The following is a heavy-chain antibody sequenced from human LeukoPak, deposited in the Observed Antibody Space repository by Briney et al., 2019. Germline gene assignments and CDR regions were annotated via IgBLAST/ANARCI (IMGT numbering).Heavy chain of an antibody. CDR1: GYTFTSYD. D-gene: IGHD3-16*02. J-gene: IGHJ5*02. CDR3: AREGDRLAGWFDP. CDR2: INPNSGGT. Sequence: GASVKVSCKAPGYTFTSYDINWVRQATGQGLEWMGWINPNSGGTNYAQKFQGRVTMTRDTSISTAYMELSRLRSDDTAVYYCAREGDRLAGWFDPWGQGTLVTVSS. V-gene: IGHV1-2*02.